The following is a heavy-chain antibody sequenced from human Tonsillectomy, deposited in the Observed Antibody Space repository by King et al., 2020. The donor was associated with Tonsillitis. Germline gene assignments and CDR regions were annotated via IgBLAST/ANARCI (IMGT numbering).Heavy chain of an antibody. CDR2: VHHSGKS. CDR3: ARQIYYFLYMDV. J-gene: IGHJ6*03. CDR1: GGSISSETYY. Sequence: LQLQESGPGLVKPSETLSLTCSGSGGSISSETYYWGWIRQSPGKGLEWIGSVHHSGKSYSNRSLRSRLSLSVDTSKNQFSLRLSSVTAADTGTYYCARQIYYFLYMDVWGSGTTVAVSS. V-gene: IGHV4-39*01. D-gene: IGHD3-22*01.